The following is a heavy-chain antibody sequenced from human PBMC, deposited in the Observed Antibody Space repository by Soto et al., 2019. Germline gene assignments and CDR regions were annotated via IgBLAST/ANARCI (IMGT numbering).Heavy chain of an antibody. CDR2: ISYDGSNK. V-gene: IGHV3-30-3*01. CDR3: ARARYGSGSDYESYYGMAV. D-gene: IGHD3-10*01. Sequence: QVQLVESGGGVVQPGRSLRLSCAASGFTFRSYAMHWIRQAPGKGLEWVAVISYDGSNKYYADSVKGRFTISRDNSKNTLYLQMNSLRAGDTAVYSGARARYGSGSDYESYYGMAVWGQGTTVTASS. J-gene: IGHJ6*02. CDR1: GFTFRSYA.